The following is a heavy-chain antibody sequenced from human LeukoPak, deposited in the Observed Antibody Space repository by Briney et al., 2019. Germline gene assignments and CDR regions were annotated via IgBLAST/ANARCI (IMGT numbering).Heavy chain of an antibody. CDR1: GFTFSDFW. D-gene: IGHD3-10*01. V-gene: IGHV3-23*01. CDR2: ISGSGGST. J-gene: IGHJ3*02. Sequence: GGSLRLSCAASGFTFSDFWMSWVRQAPGKGLEWVSAISGSGGSTYYADSVKGRFTISRDNSKNTLYLQMNSLRAEDTAVYYCVRDFGFASKNPLDMWGQGTMVTVSS. CDR3: VRDFGFASKNPLDM.